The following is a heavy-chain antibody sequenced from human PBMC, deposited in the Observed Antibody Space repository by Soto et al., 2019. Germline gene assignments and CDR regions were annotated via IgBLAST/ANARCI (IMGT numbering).Heavy chain of an antibody. D-gene: IGHD3-22*01. J-gene: IGHJ3*02. CDR3: ARDLGHYESRLAAFDI. Sequence: ASVKVSCKASGYTFTNYYMHWVRQAPGQGLEWMGIINDSGGSPSYAQKCQGRVSMTRDTTTSTVYMELSSPRSEDTAVYYCARDLGHYESRLAAFDIWG. V-gene: IGHV1-46*01. CDR2: INDSGGSP. CDR1: GYTFTNYY.